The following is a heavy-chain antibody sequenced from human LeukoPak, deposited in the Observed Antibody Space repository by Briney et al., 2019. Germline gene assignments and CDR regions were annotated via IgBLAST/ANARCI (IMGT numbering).Heavy chain of an antibody. D-gene: IGHD6-19*01. CDR3: ARALARGYSSGRFDY. J-gene: IGHJ4*02. CDR1: GGSISNYY. Sequence: PSETLSLTCTVSGGSISNYYWSWIRQSPGKGLEWIGYIYYGGSTNYNPSLKSRVTISGDTSKNQFSLKLTSVTAADTALYYCARALARGYSSGRFDYWGQGTLVTVSS. CDR2: IYYGGST. V-gene: IGHV4-59*01.